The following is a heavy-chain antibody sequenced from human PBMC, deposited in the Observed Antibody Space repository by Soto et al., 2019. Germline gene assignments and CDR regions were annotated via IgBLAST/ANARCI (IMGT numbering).Heavy chain of an antibody. Sequence: EGALRLSCAASGFTFSRNSLHWVRQAPGKGLEWVASISSGSAYIYYADSVKGRFTVSRDNAKNSLYLQMNSLRADDTAVYYCARDTLRGDFDYWGQGTLVTVSS. D-gene: IGHD3-16*01. V-gene: IGHV3-21*01. CDR3: ARDTLRGDFDY. J-gene: IGHJ4*02. CDR1: GFTFSRNS. CDR2: ISSGSAYI.